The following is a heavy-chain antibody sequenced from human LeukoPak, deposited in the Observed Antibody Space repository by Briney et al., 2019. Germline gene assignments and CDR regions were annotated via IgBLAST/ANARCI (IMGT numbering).Heavy chain of an antibody. CDR2: ISAHNGNI. Sequence: ASVNVSCKASGYTFTNYGISWVRQAPGQGLEGMGWISAHNGNIKYAQNLQGRVTMTTDTSTSTAYMELRSLRSDDTAVYYCARDLFVVAFDYWGQGTLVTVSS. J-gene: IGHJ4*02. V-gene: IGHV1-18*01. CDR3: ARDLFVVAFDY. D-gene: IGHD2-15*01. CDR1: GYTFTNYG.